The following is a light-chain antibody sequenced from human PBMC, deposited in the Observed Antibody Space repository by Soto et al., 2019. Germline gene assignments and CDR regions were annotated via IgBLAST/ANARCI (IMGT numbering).Light chain of an antibody. CDR3: CSYGLTYAL. Sequence: QSALTQPRSVSGYPEQSVTISCTGTSSDVVVSWYQQHPGKAPKLIISDVTYRPSGAPDRFSGSKSGNTASLTISGLQAEDEADYYCCSYGLTYALLGGGTKLTVL. J-gene: IGLJ2*01. CDR2: DVT. V-gene: IGLV2-11*01. CDR1: SSDVVV.